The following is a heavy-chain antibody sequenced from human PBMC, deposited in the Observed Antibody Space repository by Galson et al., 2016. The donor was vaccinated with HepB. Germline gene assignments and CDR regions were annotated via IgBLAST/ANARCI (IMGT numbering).Heavy chain of an antibody. V-gene: IGHV3-15*01. D-gene: IGHD4-17*01. Sequence: SLRLSCAASGFSFSTAWMNWVRQAPGRGLEWVGRIKSKTDGGTTDYAAPVKGRFTISRDDSKHTLSLQMNSLKTEDTAVYYCSGYGDSELDLDYWGQGTLVTVSS. CDR3: SGYGDSELDLDY. CDR1: GFSFSTAW. CDR2: IKSKTDGGTT. J-gene: IGHJ4*02.